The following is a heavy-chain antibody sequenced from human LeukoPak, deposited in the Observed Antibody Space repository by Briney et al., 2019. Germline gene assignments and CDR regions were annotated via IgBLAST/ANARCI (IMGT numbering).Heavy chain of an antibody. CDR2: ISGRGGST. Sequence: GSLKLSFAASGFTFSSYAMSWVRPAPGKGLEWVSGISGRGGSTYYADSVKGRFTISRDNSKNTLYLQMNSLRAEDTAVYYCAKWMDPAITIFGVVTATPADYWGQGTLVTVSS. CDR1: GFTFSSYA. J-gene: IGHJ4*02. D-gene: IGHD3-3*01. CDR3: AKWMDPAITIFGVVTATPADY. V-gene: IGHV3-23*01.